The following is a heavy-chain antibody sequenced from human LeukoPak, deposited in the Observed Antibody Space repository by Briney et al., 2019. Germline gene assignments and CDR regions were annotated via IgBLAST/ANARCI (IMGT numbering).Heavy chain of an antibody. V-gene: IGHV3-23*01. Sequence: GESLRLSCAASGFTFSSYAMSWVRQAPGKGLEWVSAISGRDGYTYYADSVKGRFTISRDNSKDTLFLHMSSLRAEDTAVYYCAKGTIAAAGTDCDYWGQGTQVTVSS. J-gene: IGHJ4*02. D-gene: IGHD6-13*01. CDR3: AKGTIAAAGTDCDY. CDR1: GFTFSSYA. CDR2: ISGRDGYT.